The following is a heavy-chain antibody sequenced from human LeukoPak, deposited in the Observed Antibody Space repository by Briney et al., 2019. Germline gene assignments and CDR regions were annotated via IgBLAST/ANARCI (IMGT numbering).Heavy chain of an antibody. CDR1: GYSISSGYY. D-gene: IGHD3-3*01. Sequence: SETLSLTCAVSGYSISSGYYWGWIRQPPGKGLEWIGSIYHSGSTYYNPSLKSRVTISVDTSKNQFSLKLSSVTAADTAAYYCARQGYDFWSGYYIWGQGTLVTVSS. CDR2: IYHSGST. V-gene: IGHV4-38-2*01. CDR3: ARQGYDFWSGYYI. J-gene: IGHJ4*02.